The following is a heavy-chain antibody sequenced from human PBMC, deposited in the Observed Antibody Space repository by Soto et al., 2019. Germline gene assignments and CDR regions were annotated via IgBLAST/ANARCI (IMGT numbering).Heavy chain of an antibody. CDR2: ITGGGDRT. Sequence: EVQLLESGGGLVQPGGSLRLSCAASGFTFSGYAMSWVRQAPGKGLEWVSAITGGGDRTYYTDSVKGRFTISRDNSKNTQYLQMNRQRAVDTAVYYCAIRVSGWYFADHWGQGTLVTVSS. J-gene: IGHJ4*02. D-gene: IGHD6-19*01. CDR3: AIRVSGWYFADH. V-gene: IGHV3-23*01. CDR1: GFTFSGYA.